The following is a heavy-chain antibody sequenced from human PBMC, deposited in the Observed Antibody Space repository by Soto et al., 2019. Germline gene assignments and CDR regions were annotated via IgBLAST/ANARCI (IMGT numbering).Heavy chain of an antibody. D-gene: IGHD4-17*01. Sequence: QVQLVQSGAEVKKPGASVKVSCKASGYTFNNYGISWVRQAPGQGLEWMGWISAYNGDTDYAHSFQGRVTMTTDTSKSPEYVELRSLRSNDKAVFFCARDSSNCGVWPYFFDYWGQGTLITVSS. CDR1: GYTFNNYG. V-gene: IGHV1-18*01. CDR2: ISAYNGDT. CDR3: ARDSSNCGVWPYFFDY. J-gene: IGHJ4*02.